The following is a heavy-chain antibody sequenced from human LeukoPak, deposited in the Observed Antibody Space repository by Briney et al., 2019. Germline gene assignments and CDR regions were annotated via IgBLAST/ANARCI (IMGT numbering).Heavy chain of an antibody. CDR2: IKLSGNMDSVSEK. J-gene: IGHJ4*02. D-gene: IGHD6-13*01. CDR3: ATEGKYSSSWY. Sequence: PGGSPRLSCVGSGFSISSYWMSWVRQTPGKGLEWVASIKLSGNMDSVSEKHYVDAVKGRFTISRDNSKNTLYLQMNSLRAEDTAVYYCATEGKYSSSWYWGQGTLVTVSS. CDR1: GFSISSYW. V-gene: IGHV3-7*03.